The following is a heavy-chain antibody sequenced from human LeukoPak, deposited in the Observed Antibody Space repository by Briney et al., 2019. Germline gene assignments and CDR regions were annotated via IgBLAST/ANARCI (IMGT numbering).Heavy chain of an antibody. CDR3: AKGLYYVYDSSGYHSNWFDP. D-gene: IGHD3-22*01. V-gene: IGHV3-23*01. J-gene: IGHJ5*02. Sequence: GGSLRLSCAAPEFTVSNFAMGWVRQAPGKGMEWVSGVSGSGDNTYYADSAKGRFTISRDNSKNTMSLHMNSLRAEDTAIYYCAKGLYYVYDSSGYHSNWFDPWGQGTLVAVSS. CDR2: VSGSGDNT. CDR1: EFTVSNFA.